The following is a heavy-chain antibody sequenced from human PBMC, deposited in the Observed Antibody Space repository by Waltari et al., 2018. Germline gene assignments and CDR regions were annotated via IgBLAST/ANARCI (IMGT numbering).Heavy chain of an antibody. J-gene: IGHJ6*02. D-gene: IGHD6-13*01. V-gene: IGHV4-59*12. CDR3: AGAAAGTRYYYYGMDV. Sequence: QVQLQESGPGLVKPSETLSLTCTVSGGSISSYYWSWIRQPPGKGLEWIGYIYYSGSTNYNPSLKSRVTISVDRSKNQFSLKLSSVTAADTAVYYCAGAAAGTRYYYYGMDVWGQGTTVTVSS. CDR2: IYYSGST. CDR1: GGSISSYY.